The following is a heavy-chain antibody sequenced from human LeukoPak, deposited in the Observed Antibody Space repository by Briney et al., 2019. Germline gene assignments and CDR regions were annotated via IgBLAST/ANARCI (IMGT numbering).Heavy chain of an antibody. CDR3: ARADHRLGEGFDY. V-gene: IGHV1-2*02. D-gene: IGHD3-16*01. J-gene: IGHJ4*02. CDR1: GYTFTGYY. Sequence: ASVKVSCKASGYTFTGYYMHWVRQAPGQGLEWMGWINPNSGGTNYAQKFQGRVTMTRDTSISTAYMELSRLRSDDTAVYYCARADHRLGEGFDYWGQGTPVTVSS. CDR2: INPNSGGT.